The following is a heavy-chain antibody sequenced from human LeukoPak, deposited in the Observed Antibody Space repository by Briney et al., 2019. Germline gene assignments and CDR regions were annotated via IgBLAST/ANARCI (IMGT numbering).Heavy chain of an antibody. Sequence: TSETLSLTCTVSDYSISSGYGYYWGWIRQPAGKGLEWIGNIYHSGITYYNHFNSSLKSRVTISIDTSKNQFSLRLTSVTAADTAVYYCARSPHILTGENFDYWGQGTLLTVSS. J-gene: IGHJ4*02. D-gene: IGHD3-9*01. CDR3: ARSPHILTGENFDY. V-gene: IGHV4-38-2*02. CDR2: IYHSGIT. CDR1: DYSISSGYGYY.